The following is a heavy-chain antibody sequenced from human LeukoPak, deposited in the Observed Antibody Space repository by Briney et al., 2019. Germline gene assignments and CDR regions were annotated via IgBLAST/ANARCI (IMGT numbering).Heavy chain of an antibody. D-gene: IGHD2-15*01. J-gene: IGHJ2*01. CDR3: ARDGLAAATLHWCFDL. CDR1: GFTFSSYS. CDR2: ISSSSNI. V-gene: IGHV3-21*01. Sequence: GGSLSLSCAASGFTFSSYSMNWVRQAPGKGLEWVSSISSSSNIYYADSVKGRFTISRDNARHSLYLQMNSLRAEDTAVYYCARDGLAAATLHWCFDLWGRGTLVTVSS.